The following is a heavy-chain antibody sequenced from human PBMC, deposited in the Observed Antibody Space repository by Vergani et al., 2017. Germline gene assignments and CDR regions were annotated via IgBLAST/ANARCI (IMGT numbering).Heavy chain of an antibody. V-gene: IGHV3-30-3*01. J-gene: IGHJ3*02. CDR2: ISYDGSNK. CDR3: AKDIERSRDSSGYSLGQNAFDI. CDR1: GFTFSSYA. D-gene: IGHD3-22*01. Sequence: QVQLVESGGGVVQPGRSLRLSCAASGFTFSSYAMHWVRQAPGKGLEWVAVISYDGSNKYYADSVKGRFTISRDNSKNTLYLQMNSLRAEDTALYYCAKDIERSRDSSGYSLGQNAFDIWGQGTMVTVSS.